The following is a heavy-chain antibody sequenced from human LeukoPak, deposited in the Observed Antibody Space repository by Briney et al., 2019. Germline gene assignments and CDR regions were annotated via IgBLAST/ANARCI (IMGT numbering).Heavy chain of an antibody. CDR2: ITSSSTDI. CDR1: GFTFSTYN. Sequence: LTGGSLRLSCAASGFTFSTYNMNWVRQAPGKGLEWVSHITSSSTDIYYADSVKGRFSISRGNAKNALSLQMNSLRDEDTAVYYCATSGNYYLKYWGQGTLVTVSS. D-gene: IGHD1-26*01. V-gene: IGHV3-48*02. J-gene: IGHJ4*02. CDR3: ATSGNYYLKY.